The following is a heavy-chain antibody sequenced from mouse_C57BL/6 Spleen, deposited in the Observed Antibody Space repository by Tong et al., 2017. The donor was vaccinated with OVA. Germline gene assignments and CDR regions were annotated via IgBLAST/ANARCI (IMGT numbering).Heavy chain of an antibody. D-gene: IGHD1-1*01. Sequence: EVQLVESGGGLVKPGGSLKLFCAASGFTFSSYAMSWVRQTPEKRLEWVATISSGGSYTYYPDSVKGRFTISRDNAKNTLYLQMSSLKSEDAAMYYCARPVVATGYFDYWGQGTTLTVSS. CDR3: ARPVVATGYFDY. CDR2: ISSGGSYT. CDR1: GFTFSSYA. V-gene: IGHV5-6*01. J-gene: IGHJ2*01.